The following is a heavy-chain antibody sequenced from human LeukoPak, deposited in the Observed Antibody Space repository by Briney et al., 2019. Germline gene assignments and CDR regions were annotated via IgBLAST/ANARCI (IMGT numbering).Heavy chain of an antibody. V-gene: IGHV4-59*01. D-gene: IGHD2-21*02. Sequence: SETLSLTCTVSGGSISSYYWNWIRQPPGEGLEWIGYIYYTGSSNYNPSLKSRVTISLDTSKNQFSLKRSSVTAADTAVYYCVRRVVVVTANDKSDAFDVWGQGTVVTVSS. J-gene: IGHJ3*01. CDR2: IYYTGSS. CDR1: GGSISSYY. CDR3: VRRVVVVTANDKSDAFDV.